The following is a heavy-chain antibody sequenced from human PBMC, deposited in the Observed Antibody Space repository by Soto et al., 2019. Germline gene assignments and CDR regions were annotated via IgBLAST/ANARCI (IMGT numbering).Heavy chain of an antibody. J-gene: IGHJ4*02. Sequence: PGGSLRLSCAAAGFTFSSYAMSWVRQAPGKGLEWVSAISGSGGSTYYADSVKGRFTISRDNSKNTLYLQMNSLRAEDTAVYYCAKWRPVTTSQTNNFDYWGQGTLVTVSS. D-gene: IGHD4-17*01. V-gene: IGHV3-23*01. CDR1: GFTFSSYA. CDR3: AKWRPVTTSQTNNFDY. CDR2: ISGSGGST.